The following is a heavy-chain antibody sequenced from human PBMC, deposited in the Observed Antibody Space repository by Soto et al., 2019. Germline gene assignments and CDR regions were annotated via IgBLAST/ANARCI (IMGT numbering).Heavy chain of an antibody. CDR1: GYTFTSYH. Sequence: ASVKVSCKSSGYTFTSYHIHWVRQATGQGLEWVGWMNPNSGDTGCAQKFQGRVTMTRNTSISTAYMELSSLRSDDTAVYYCARICPNGVCFDYWGQGTLVTVSS. J-gene: IGHJ4*02. CDR3: ARICPNGVCFDY. D-gene: IGHD2-8*01. CDR2: MNPNSGDT. V-gene: IGHV1-8*01.